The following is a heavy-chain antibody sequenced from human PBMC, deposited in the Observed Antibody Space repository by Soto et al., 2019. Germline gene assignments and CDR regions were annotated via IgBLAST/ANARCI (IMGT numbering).Heavy chain of an antibody. V-gene: IGHV3-23*01. CDR2: ISGSGGST. Sequence: ESGGGLVQSGGSLRLSCAASGFTFMSYAMSWVRQAPGKGLEWVSCISGSGGSTYYADSVKGRFTISRDNSKNTLYLQISSLRAEDAAVYYCAKVAGYSSGWLDYWGQGTLVTVSS. J-gene: IGHJ4*02. CDR3: AKVAGYSSGWLDY. D-gene: IGHD6-19*01. CDR1: GFTFMSYA.